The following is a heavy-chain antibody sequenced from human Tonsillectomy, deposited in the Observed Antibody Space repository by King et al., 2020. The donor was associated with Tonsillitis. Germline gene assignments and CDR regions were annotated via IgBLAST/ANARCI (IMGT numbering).Heavy chain of an antibody. D-gene: IGHD3-9*01. V-gene: IGHV1-46*01. CDR3: ARDADYDILTGYFGY. J-gene: IGHJ4*02. Sequence: QLVQSGAEVKKPGASVKVSCKASGYTFTSYYMHWVRQAPGQGLEWMGIINPTIGSTSYAQKFQGRVTMTRDTSTSTVYMELSSLRSEDTAVYYCARDADYDILTGYFGYWGQGTLVTVSS. CDR2: INPTIGST. CDR1: GYTFTSYY.